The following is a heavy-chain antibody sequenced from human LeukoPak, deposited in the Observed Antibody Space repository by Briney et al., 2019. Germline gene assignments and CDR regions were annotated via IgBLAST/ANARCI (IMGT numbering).Heavy chain of an antibody. CDR2: IYYSGST. D-gene: IGHD3-9*01. CDR1: GGSISSYY. J-gene: IGHJ3*02. Sequence: SETLSLTCTVSGGSISSYYWSWIRQPPGEGLEWIGYIYYSGSTNYNPSLKSRVTISVDTSKNQFSLKLSSVTAADTAVYYCARASRGLRYFDWLGDAFDIWGQGTMVTVSS. V-gene: IGHV4-59*01. CDR3: ARASRGLRYFDWLGDAFDI.